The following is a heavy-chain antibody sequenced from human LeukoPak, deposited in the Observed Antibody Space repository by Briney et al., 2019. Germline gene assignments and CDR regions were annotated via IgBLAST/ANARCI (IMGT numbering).Heavy chain of an antibody. J-gene: IGHJ4*02. CDR3: AKTGNYNWNGFDY. Sequence: PGRSLRLSCAASGFIFSSYGMHWVRQAPGKGLEWVAIISYDGGNKYYADSVKGRFTISRDNSKNTLYLQMNSLRVEDSAVYYCAKTGNYNWNGFDYWGQGTLVTVSS. D-gene: IGHD1-20*01. V-gene: IGHV3-30*18. CDR1: GFIFSSYG. CDR2: ISYDGGNK.